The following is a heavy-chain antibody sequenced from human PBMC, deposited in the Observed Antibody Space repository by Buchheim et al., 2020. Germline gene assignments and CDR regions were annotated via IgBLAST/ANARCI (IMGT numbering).Heavy chain of an antibody. CDR1: GGSFSGYY. J-gene: IGHJ5*02. CDR3: ARGSLNILTGYRWFDP. V-gene: IGHV4-34*01. D-gene: IGHD3-9*01. CDR2: INHSGST. Sequence: QVQLQQWGAGLLKPSETLSLTCAVYGGSFSGYYWSWIRQPPGKGLEWIGEINHSGSTNYNPSLKSRVTISVDTSKNQVSLKLSSVTAADTAVYYCARGSLNILTGYRWFDPWGQGTL.